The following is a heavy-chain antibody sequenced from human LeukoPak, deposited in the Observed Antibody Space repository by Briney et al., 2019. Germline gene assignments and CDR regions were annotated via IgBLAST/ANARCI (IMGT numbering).Heavy chain of an antibody. Sequence: ASVKVSCKASGYTFTSYGISWVRQAPGQGLEWMGWINPYNGDTKYPQKLQGRVTMTTDTSTSTAYMELRSLRSDDTAVYYCAKDYGDYRNWFDPWGQGTLVTVSS. D-gene: IGHD4-17*01. CDR3: AKDYGDYRNWFDP. CDR2: INPYNGDT. J-gene: IGHJ5*02. CDR1: GYTFTSYG. V-gene: IGHV1-18*01.